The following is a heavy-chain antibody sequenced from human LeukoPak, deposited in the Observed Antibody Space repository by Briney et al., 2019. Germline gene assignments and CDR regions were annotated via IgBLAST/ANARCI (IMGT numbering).Heavy chain of an antibody. D-gene: IGHD2-2*02. CDR3: ARLNPGGGYCSSTSCYSWFDP. J-gene: IGHJ5*02. Sequence: SQTLSLTCTVSGGSISSGGYYWSWIRQHPGRGLEWIGYIYYSGSTYYNPSLKSRVTISVDTSKNQFSPKLSSVTAADTAVYYCARLNPGGGYCSSTSCYSWFDPWGQGTLVTVSS. CDR1: GGSISSGGYY. CDR2: IYYSGST. V-gene: IGHV4-31*03.